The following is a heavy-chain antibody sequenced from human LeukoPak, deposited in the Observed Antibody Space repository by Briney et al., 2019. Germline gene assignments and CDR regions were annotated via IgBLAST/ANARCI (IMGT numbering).Heavy chain of an antibody. Sequence: GGSLRLPCAASGFTFSSYWMSWVRQAPGKGLEWVANIKQDGSEKYYVDSVKGRFTISRDNAKNSLYLQMNSLRAEDTAVYYCARGSPQVTMIVVVFDYWGQGTLVTVSS. CDR1: GFTFSSYW. D-gene: IGHD3-22*01. CDR3: ARGSPQVTMIVVVFDY. V-gene: IGHV3-7*04. CDR2: IKQDGSEK. J-gene: IGHJ4*02.